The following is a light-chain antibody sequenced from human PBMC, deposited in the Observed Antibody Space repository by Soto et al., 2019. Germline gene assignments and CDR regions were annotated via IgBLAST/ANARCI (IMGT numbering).Light chain of an antibody. Sequence: EIVLTQSPDTLSLSPGERATLSCRASQSISSNCLVWYQQKPGQTPRLVIYGASTRAFGIPDRFSGSASGTVFTLTISRLEPEDSAVYFCHQHGSTPYTFGQGTRLEI. V-gene: IGKV3-20*01. CDR1: QSISSNC. J-gene: IGKJ2*01. CDR2: GAS. CDR3: HQHGSTPYT.